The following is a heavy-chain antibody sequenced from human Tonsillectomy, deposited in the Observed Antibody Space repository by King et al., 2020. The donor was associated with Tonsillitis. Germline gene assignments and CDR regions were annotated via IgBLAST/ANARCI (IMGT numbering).Heavy chain of an antibody. Sequence: VQLVESGGGLVQPGGSLRLFCAASGFTFSTYAMSWVRQAPGKGLEWVSAITGGGVSTYYADSVKGRFTISRDNSKNTLYLQMNSLRAEDTAVYYCAKEREWHSRSWSYGMDVWGQGTTVTVSS. CDR2: ITGGGVST. CDR1: GFTFSTYA. V-gene: IGHV3-23*04. CDR3: AKEREWHSRSWSYGMDV. D-gene: IGHD6-13*01. J-gene: IGHJ6*02.